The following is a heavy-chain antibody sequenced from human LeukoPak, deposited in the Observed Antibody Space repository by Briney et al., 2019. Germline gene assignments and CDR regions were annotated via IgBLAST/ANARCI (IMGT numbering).Heavy chain of an antibody. CDR3: ARSTLRWHFYLDY. Sequence: SETLSLTCTVSGGSISSYYWSWIRQPPGKGLEWIGYIYYSGSTNYNPSLKSRVTISVDTSKNQFSLKLSSVTAADTAVYYCARSTLRWHFYLDYWGQGTLVTVSS. V-gene: IGHV4-59*01. CDR1: GGSISSYY. D-gene: IGHD4-23*01. CDR2: IYYSGST. J-gene: IGHJ4*02.